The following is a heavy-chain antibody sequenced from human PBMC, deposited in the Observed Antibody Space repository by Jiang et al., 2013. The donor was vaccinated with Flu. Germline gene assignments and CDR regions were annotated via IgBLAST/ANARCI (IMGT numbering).Heavy chain of an antibody. CDR3: ARERGSSSGMDY. D-gene: IGHD3-22*01. J-gene: IGHJ4*02. V-gene: IGHV6-1*01. Sequence: AAWNWIRQPPSRGLEWLGRTYYRSKWYNDYAVSVKSRITINPDTSKNQFSLQLNSVTPEDTAVYYCARERGSSSGMDYWGQGTLVTVSS. CDR2: TYYRSKWYN. CDR1: AA.